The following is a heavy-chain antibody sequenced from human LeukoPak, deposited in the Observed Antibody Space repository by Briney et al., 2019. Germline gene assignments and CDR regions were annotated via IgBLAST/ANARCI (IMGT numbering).Heavy chain of an antibody. CDR2: ISAYNCNT. V-gene: IGHV1-18*01. CDR3: ARALSDDFWSAYQDY. Sequence: ASVKVSCRASGYTFTSYGISWVRQAPGQGLEWMGWISAYNCNTNYAQKLQGRLTMTTDTSTSTAYMEVRSLRSDDTAVYYCARALSDDFWSAYQDYWGQGTLVTVSS. D-gene: IGHD3-3*01. CDR1: GYTFTSYG. J-gene: IGHJ4*02.